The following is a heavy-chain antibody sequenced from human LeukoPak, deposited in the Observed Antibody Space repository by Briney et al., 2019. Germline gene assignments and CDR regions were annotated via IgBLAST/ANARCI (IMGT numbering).Heavy chain of an antibody. CDR3: ARFSSSWYGFDY. Sequence: GGSLRLSCVASGFIFDDYGISWVRQAPGKGLEWVSVIYSGGSTYYADSVKGRFTISRDNSKNTLYLQMNSLRAEDTAVYYCARFSSSWYGFDYWGQGTLVTVSS. CDR2: IYSGGST. J-gene: IGHJ4*02. V-gene: IGHV3-66*02. CDR1: GFIFDDYG. D-gene: IGHD6-13*01.